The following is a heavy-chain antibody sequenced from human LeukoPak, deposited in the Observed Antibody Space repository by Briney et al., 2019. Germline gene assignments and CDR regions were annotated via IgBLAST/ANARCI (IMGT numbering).Heavy chain of an antibody. D-gene: IGHD3-9*01. CDR2: ISAYNGNT. CDR1: GYTFTSYG. V-gene: IGHV1-18*04. CDR3: ARDPDYDILTGYSDAFDI. J-gene: IGHJ3*02. Sequence: SVKVSCKASGYTFTSYGISWVRQAPGQGLGWMGWISAYNGNTNYAQKLQGRVTMTTDTSTSTAYMELRSLRSDDTAVYYCARDPDYDILTGYSDAFDIWGQGTMVTVSS.